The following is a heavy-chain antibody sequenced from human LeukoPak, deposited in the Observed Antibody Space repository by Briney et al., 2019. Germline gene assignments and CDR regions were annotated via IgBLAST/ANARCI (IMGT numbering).Heavy chain of an antibody. V-gene: IGHV6-1*01. J-gene: IGHJ4*02. Sequence: SQTLSLTCAISGDSVSSNNAAWNWIRQSPSRGLEWLGRTYYRSKWYHDYAVSVISRITINSDTSKNQFSLKLSSVTAADTAVYYCARNDYSNLDYWGQGTLVTVSS. CDR3: ARNDYSNLDY. CDR2: TYYRSKWYH. CDR1: GDSVSSNNAA. D-gene: IGHD4-11*01.